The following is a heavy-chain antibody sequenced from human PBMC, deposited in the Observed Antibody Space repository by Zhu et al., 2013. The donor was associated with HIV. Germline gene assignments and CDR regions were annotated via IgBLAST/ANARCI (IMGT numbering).Heavy chain of an antibody. CDR2: IIPIFGTA. Sequence: QVQLVQSGAEVKKPGSSVKVSCKASGGTFSSYAISWVRQAPGQGLEWMGGIIPIFGTANYAQKFQGRVTITADESTSTAYMELSSLRSEDTAVYYCAAPLRYWSGYHMGVGWFDPWGQGTLVTVSS. CDR3: AAPLRYWSGYHMGVGWFDP. D-gene: IGHD3-3*01. J-gene: IGHJ5*02. V-gene: IGHV1-69*01. CDR1: GGTFSSYA.